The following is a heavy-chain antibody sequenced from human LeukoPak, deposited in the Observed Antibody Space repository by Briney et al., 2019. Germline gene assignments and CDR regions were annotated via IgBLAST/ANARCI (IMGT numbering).Heavy chain of an antibody. CDR1: GGSISSGDYY. J-gene: IGHJ1*01. D-gene: IGHD4-17*01. CDR2: IYYSGST. Sequence: PSQTLSLTCTVSGGSISSGDYYWSWIRQPPGKGLEWIGYIYYSGSTYYNTSLKSRVTISVDTSKNQFSLKLSSVTAADTAVYYCASYGDLQYFQHWGQGTLVTVSS. CDR3: ASYGDLQYFQH. V-gene: IGHV4-30-4*08.